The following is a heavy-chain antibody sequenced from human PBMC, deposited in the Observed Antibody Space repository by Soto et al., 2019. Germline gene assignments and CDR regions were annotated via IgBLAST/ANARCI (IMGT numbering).Heavy chain of an antibody. J-gene: IGHJ4*02. D-gene: IGHD4-17*01. CDR3: AKGASTTVFAFNDY. Sequence: EVQLGESWGGLVQPGSSLRLSCAASGFTFDAYAMHWVLQGAWKGLEWVLSISWNIGNLGYADAVKGRFTISRDNAKNSLYLQTNSLRGEDTALYYCAKGASTTVFAFNDYWGQGTMVTVSS. V-gene: IGHV3-9*01. CDR2: ISWNIGNL. CDR1: GFTFDAYA.